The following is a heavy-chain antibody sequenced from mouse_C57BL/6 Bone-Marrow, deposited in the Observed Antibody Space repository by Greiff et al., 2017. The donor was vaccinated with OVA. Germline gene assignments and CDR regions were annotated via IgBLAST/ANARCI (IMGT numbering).Heavy chain of an antibody. CDR3: ERDADGSSGSWFAY. D-gene: IGHD1-1*01. CDR2: SRNKANDYTT. CDR1: GFTFSDFY. V-gene: IGHV7-1*01. Sequence: EVKLMESGGGLVQSGRSLRLSCATSGFTFSDFYMEWVRQAPGKGLEWIAASRNKANDYTTEYSASVKGRFIVYRDTDQSILYLQMKALRAEDTAIYYCERDADGSSGSWFAYWGQGTLVTVSA. J-gene: IGHJ3*01.